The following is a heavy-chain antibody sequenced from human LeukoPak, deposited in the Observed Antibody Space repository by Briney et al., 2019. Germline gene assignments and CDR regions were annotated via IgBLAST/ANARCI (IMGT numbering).Heavy chain of an antibody. CDR2: ISGSGGST. CDR1: GFTFSSYA. CDR3: AKDETLAVAGTFDY. Sequence: GGSLRLSCAASGFTFSSYAMSWVRQAPGKGLEWVSGISGSGGSTYYADSVKGRSTISRDNSKNTLYLQMNSLRADDTAVYYCAKDETLAVAGTFDYWGQGILVTVSS. V-gene: IGHV3-23*01. J-gene: IGHJ4*02. D-gene: IGHD6-19*01.